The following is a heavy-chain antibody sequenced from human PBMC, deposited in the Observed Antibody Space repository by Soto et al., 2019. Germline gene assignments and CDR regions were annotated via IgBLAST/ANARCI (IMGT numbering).Heavy chain of an antibody. Sequence: EVQLLESGGGLVQPGGSLRLSCAASGFTFSSYAMSWVRQAPGKGLEWVSAISGSGGSTYYADSVKCRFTISRDNSKNTLYLQMNSLRAEDTAVYYCAKGHYGSGSHITIDAFDIWGQGTMVTVSS. J-gene: IGHJ3*02. CDR3: AKGHYGSGSHITIDAFDI. CDR1: GFTFSSYA. CDR2: ISGSGGST. D-gene: IGHD3-10*01. V-gene: IGHV3-23*01.